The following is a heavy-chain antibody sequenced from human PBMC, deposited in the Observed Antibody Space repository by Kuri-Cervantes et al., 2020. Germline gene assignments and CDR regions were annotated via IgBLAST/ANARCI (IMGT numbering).Heavy chain of an antibody. V-gene: IGHV3-30*18. J-gene: IGHJ6*02. CDR3: AKGLADGPYYYYGMDV. Sequence: GESLKISCAASGFTFSSYGVHWVRQAPGKGLEWVAVISYDGSNKYYADSVKGRFTISRDNSKNTLYLQMNSLRAEDTAVYYCAKGLADGPYYYYGMDVWGQGTTVTVSS. CDR1: GFTFSSYG. CDR2: ISYDGSNK.